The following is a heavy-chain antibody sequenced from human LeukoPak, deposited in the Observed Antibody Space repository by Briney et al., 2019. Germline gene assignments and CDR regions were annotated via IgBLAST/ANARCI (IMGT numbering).Heavy chain of an antibody. CDR1: GGSISNYY. CDR2: IYIGGST. D-gene: IGHD6-13*01. Sequence: SETLSLTCTVSGGSISNYYWSWLRQPAGKGLEWIGHIYIGGSTNDNPSLKSRVTMSVKKSKSQFSLKLSCVTAADTAVYYCATFSSSWFFDYWGQGTLVTVSS. J-gene: IGHJ4*02. V-gene: IGHV4-4*07. CDR3: ATFSSSWFFDY.